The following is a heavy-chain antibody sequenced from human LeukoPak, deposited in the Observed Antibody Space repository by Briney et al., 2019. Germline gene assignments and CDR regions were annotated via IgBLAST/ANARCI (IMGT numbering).Heavy chain of an antibody. V-gene: IGHV3-21*01. CDR1: GFTFSSYN. Sequence: PGGSLRLSCAASGFTFSSYNMNWVRQAPGKGLEWVSSISSTSRYIYYTDSVKGRFTISRDNAKNTLYLQMNTLRAEDSAVYYCARDNMMEDPDILTGSGWFDPWGQGTLVTVSS. D-gene: IGHD3-9*01. CDR3: ARDNMMEDPDILTGSGWFDP. CDR2: ISSTSRYI. J-gene: IGHJ5*02.